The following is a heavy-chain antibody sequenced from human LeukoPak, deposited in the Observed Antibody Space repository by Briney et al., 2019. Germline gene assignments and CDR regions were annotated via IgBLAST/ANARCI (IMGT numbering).Heavy chain of an antibody. V-gene: IGHV3-11*04. D-gene: IGHD2-2*02. CDR1: GFTFSDYY. CDR3: GLYCSSTSCYTGYFDY. Sequence: GGSLRLSCAASGFTFSDYYMSWIRQAPGKGLEWVSYISSSGSTIYYADSVKGRFTISRDNAKNSLYLQMNSLRAEDTAVYYCGLYCSSTSCYTGYFDYWGQGTLATVSS. CDR2: ISSSGSTI. J-gene: IGHJ4*02.